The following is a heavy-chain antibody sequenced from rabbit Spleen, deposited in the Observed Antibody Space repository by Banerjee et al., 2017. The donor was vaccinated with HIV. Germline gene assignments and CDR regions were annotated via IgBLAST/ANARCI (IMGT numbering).Heavy chain of an antibody. CDR1: GFDFNSYY. V-gene: IGHV1S7*01. CDR2: IDPIFGST. D-gene: IGHD4-1*01. J-gene: IGHJ4*01. CDR3: ARDLAGVIGWNFSL. Sequence: QLKETGGGLVQPGGSLKLSCKASGFDFNSYYMSWVRQAPGKGLEWIGYIDPIFGSTYYASWVNGRFTISSHNAQNTLYLQLNSLTAADTATYFCARDLAGVIGWNFSLWGQGTLVTVS.